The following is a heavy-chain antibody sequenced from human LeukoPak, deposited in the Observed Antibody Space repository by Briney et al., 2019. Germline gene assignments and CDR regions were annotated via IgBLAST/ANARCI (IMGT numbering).Heavy chain of an antibody. CDR3: ARDTYYDYVWGSYGTAFDY. D-gene: IGHD3-16*01. CDR1: GGSISTSNYY. V-gene: IGHV4-39*02. J-gene: IGHJ4*02. CDR2: MYYSGSI. Sequence: SETLSLTCTVSGGSISTSNYYWGWIRQPPGKRLEWIGNMYYSGSIYYSPSLKSRVTISVDKSKNQFSLKLSSVTAADTAVYYCARDTYYDYVWGSYGTAFDYWGQGTLVTVSS.